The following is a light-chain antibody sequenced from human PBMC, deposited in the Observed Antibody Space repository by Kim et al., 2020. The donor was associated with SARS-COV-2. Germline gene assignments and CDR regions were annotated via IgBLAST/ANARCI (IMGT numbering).Light chain of an antibody. J-gene: IGLJ2*01. CDR2: DVS. V-gene: IGLV2-14*03. CDR1: SSDVGGSNY. CDR3: SSYTSSSTFVV. Sequence: SITISCTGTSSDVGGSNYFSWYQQHPGKAPKLMIYDVSNRPSGVSNRFSGSKSGNTASLTISGLQAEDEADYYCSSYTSSSTFVVFGGGTKLTVL.